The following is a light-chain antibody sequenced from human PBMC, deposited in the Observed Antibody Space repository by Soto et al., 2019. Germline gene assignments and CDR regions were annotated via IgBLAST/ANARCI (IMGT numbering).Light chain of an antibody. Sequence: QSVLTQPASVSGSPGQSITISCTGTSSDVGGYNYVSWYQQHPGKAPKLMIYEVSNRPSGVSNRFSSSKSGNTASLTISGLQAEDEADYYCSSYTSSSWVFGGGTKLTVL. V-gene: IGLV2-14*01. J-gene: IGLJ3*02. CDR3: SSYTSSSWV. CDR1: SSDVGGYNY. CDR2: EVS.